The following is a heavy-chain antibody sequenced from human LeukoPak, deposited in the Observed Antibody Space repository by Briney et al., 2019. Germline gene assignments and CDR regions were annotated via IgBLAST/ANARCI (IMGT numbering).Heavy chain of an antibody. CDR1: GFTFSSYN. CDR2: ISSSSSYI. V-gene: IGHV3-21*01. J-gene: IGHJ4*02. Sequence: PGGSLRLSCADSGFTFSSYNMNWVRQAPGKGLEWVSSISSSSSYIYYADSVKGRFTISRDNAKNSLYLQMNSLSAEDTAVYYCARDHGPGNYYDSSAYYNYWGQGTLVTVSS. D-gene: IGHD3-22*01. CDR3: ARDHGPGNYYDSSAYYNY.